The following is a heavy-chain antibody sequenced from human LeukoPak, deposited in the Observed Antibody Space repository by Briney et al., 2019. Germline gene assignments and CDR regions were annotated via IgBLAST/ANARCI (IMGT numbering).Heavy chain of an antibody. CDR3: AKDLRPYSSSPGFDY. Sequence: GGSLRLSCAASGFTFSSYAKSWVRQAPGKGLEWVSAISGSGGSTYYADSVKGRFTISRDNSKNTLYLQMNSLRAEDTAVYYCAKDLRPYSSSPGFDYWGQGTLVTVSS. CDR1: GFTFSSYA. V-gene: IGHV3-23*01. J-gene: IGHJ4*02. CDR2: ISGSGGST. D-gene: IGHD6-6*01.